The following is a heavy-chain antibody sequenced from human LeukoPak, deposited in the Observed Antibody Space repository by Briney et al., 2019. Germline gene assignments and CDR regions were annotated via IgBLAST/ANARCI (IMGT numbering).Heavy chain of an antibody. CDR3: ATDTAMARAPYHFDY. J-gene: IGHJ4*02. D-gene: IGHD5-18*01. CDR2: ISSSSSYI. CDR1: GFTFSSYS. V-gene: IGHV3-21*01. Sequence: GGSLRLSCAASGFTFSSYSMNWVRQAPGKGLEWVSSISSSSSYIYYADSVKGRFTISRDNAKNSLYLQMNSLRAEDTAVYYCATDTAMARAPYHFDYWGQGTLVTVSS.